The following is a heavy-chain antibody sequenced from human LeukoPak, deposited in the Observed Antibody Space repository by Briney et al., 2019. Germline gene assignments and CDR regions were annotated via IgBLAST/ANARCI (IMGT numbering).Heavy chain of an antibody. V-gene: IGHV1-2*02. CDR2: INPHSGGT. J-gene: IGHJ4*02. Sequence: ASVKVSCKPSGYTFTGYYLHWVRQAPGQGLEWMGWINPHSGGTNYAQKFQGRVTMTRDTSISTAYMELSRLRSDDTAVYYCARAGIVVVPAAIGYYWGQGTLVTVSS. CDR1: GYTFTGYY. D-gene: IGHD2-2*02. CDR3: ARAGIVVVPAAIGYY.